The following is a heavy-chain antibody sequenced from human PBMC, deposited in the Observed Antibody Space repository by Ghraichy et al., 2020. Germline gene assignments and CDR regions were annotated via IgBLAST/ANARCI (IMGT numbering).Heavy chain of an antibody. Sequence: SETPSLTCTVSGYSISSGYYWGWIRQPPGKGLEWIGSIYHSGSTYYNPSLKSRVTISVDTSKNQFSLKLSSVTAADTAVYYCARGTGTDSAFDYWGQGTLVTVSS. V-gene: IGHV4-38-2*02. CDR1: GYSISSGYY. CDR2: IYHSGST. CDR3: ARGTGTDSAFDY. J-gene: IGHJ4*02.